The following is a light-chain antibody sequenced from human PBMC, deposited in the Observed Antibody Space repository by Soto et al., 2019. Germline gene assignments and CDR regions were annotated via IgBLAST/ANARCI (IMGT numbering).Light chain of an antibody. J-gene: IGKJ3*01. V-gene: IGKV3-20*01. CDR1: QSVSGSY. Sequence: ENVLTQSPGTLSLSPLERSTLSFISSQSVSGSYLAWYQQKPGQAPRLLIYGASRRSTGISGRFSGSGSGTDFTLTISRLEPEDFAVYYCQQYGSSPFTFGPGTKVDIK. CDR2: GAS. CDR3: QQYGSSPFT.